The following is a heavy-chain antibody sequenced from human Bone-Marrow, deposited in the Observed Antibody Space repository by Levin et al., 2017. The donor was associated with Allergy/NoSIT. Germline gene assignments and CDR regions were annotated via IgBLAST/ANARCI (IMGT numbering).Heavy chain of an antibody. CDR1: GFTFDDYA. D-gene: IGHD1-26*01. J-gene: IGHJ4*02. Sequence: PGGSLRLSCAASGFTFDDYAMHWVRQAPGKGLEWVSGISWNSGSIGYADSVKGRFTISRDNAKNSLYLQMNSLRAEDTALYYCAKDGIVGATTNPGQSYYFDYWGQGTLVTVSS. CDR2: ISWNSGSI. CDR3: AKDGIVGATTNPGQSYYFDY. V-gene: IGHV3-9*01.